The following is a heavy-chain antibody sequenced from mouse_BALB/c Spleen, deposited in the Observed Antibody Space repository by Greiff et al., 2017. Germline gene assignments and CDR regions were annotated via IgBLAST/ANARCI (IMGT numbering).Heavy chain of an antibody. CDR1: GFTFSSYA. CDR2: ISSGGSYT. Sequence: EVKVVESGGGLVKPGGSLKLSCAASGFTFSSYAMSWVRQSPEKRLEWVAEISSGGSYTYYPDTVTGRFTISRDNAKNTLYLEMSSLRSEDTAMYYCARMDYYGSSLDYWGQGTTLTVSS. V-gene: IGHV5-9-4*01. D-gene: IGHD1-1*01. J-gene: IGHJ2*01. CDR3: ARMDYYGSSLDY.